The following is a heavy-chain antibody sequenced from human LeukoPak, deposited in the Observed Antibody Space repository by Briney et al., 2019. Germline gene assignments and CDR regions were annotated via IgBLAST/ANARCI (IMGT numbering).Heavy chain of an antibody. D-gene: IGHD3-22*01. J-gene: IGHJ4*02. CDR3: ASADYYDSSGYYGRFDY. V-gene: IGHV1-3*01. Sequence: ASVKVSCKASGYTFTSYAMHWVRQAPGQRLEWMGWINAGNGNTKYSQKFQGRVTITADESTSTAYMELSSLRSEDTAVYYCASADYYDSSGYYGRFDYWGQGTLVTVSS. CDR1: GYTFTSYA. CDR2: INAGNGNT.